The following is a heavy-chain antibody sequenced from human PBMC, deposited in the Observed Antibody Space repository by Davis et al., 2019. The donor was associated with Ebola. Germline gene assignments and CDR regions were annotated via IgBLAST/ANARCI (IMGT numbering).Heavy chain of an antibody. CDR1: GGSFSGHY. CDR3: ANQALLWFGELLYLVGAFDI. J-gene: IGHJ3*02. Sequence: SETLSLTCAVYGGSFSGHYWNWIRQSPGKGLEWIGEINDRGSTNYNPSLKSRVTISVDTSKNQFSLKLSSVTAADTAVYYCANQALLWFGELLYLVGAFDIWGQGTMVTVSS. D-gene: IGHD3-10*01. CDR2: INDRGST. V-gene: IGHV4-34*01.